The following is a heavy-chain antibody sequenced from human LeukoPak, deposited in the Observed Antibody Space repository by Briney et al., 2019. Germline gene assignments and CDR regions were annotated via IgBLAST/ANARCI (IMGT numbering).Heavy chain of an antibody. Sequence: ASVKVSCKASGYTFTSYYMHWVRQAPGQGLEWMGIINPSGGSTSYAQKFQGRVTMTRDMSTSTVYMELSSLRSEDTAVYYCARDSSSEYYYYYYMDVRGKGTTVTVSS. CDR2: INPSGGST. CDR3: ARDSSSEYYYYYYMDV. V-gene: IGHV1-46*01. CDR1: GYTFTSYY. J-gene: IGHJ6*03.